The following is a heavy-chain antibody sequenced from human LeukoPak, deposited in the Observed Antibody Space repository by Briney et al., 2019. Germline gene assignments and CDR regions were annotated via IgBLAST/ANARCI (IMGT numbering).Heavy chain of an antibody. V-gene: IGHV1-69*04. D-gene: IGHD3-16*02. Sequence: SVKVSCKASGGTFSSYGFNWVRQAPGQGPEWMGRIIPVLGIENYSRKFQGRVTITADKSTSTAYMELSSLRSDDTAVYYCARGSRMITFGGVIWDYFDNWGQGTLVTVSS. CDR3: ARGSRMITFGGVIWDYFDN. CDR2: IIPVLGIE. CDR1: GGTFSSYG. J-gene: IGHJ4*02.